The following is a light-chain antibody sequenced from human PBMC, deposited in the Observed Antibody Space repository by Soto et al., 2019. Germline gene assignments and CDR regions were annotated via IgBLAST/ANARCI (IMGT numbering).Light chain of an antibody. CDR2: DAS. J-gene: IGKJ4*01. CDR1: QNVYNN. Sequence: EIVMTQSPATLSVSPGEGATLSCKASQNVYNNLAWYQQRPGQPPRLLIYDASTRATGISARFSGSGYGTEVTPTLSSLQSEDFAVYLCEQCRNWSLTCGGGSKVEVK. V-gene: IGKV3-15*01. CDR3: EQCRNWSLT.